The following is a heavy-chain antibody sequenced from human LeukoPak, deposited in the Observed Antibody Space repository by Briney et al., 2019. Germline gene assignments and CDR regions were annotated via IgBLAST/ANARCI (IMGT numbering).Heavy chain of an antibody. D-gene: IGHD6-19*01. V-gene: IGHV4-39*01. J-gene: IGHJ6*03. CDR2: IYYSGST. CDR3: SRLAVAGSSDYFYYMDV. Sequence: SETLSLTCTISGDSLSSTNHNWGWIRPPPGEGLEWIVAIYYSGSTYYNPSLQSRVTISVDTHKNQFSLKLSSVTAADTAVYYCSRLAVAGSSDYFYYMDVWGKGTTVTVSS. CDR1: GDSLSSTNHN.